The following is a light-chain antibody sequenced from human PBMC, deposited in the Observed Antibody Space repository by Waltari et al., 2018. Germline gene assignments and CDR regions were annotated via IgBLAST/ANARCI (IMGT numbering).Light chain of an antibody. V-gene: IGLV1-44*01. CDR2: SNN. CDR3: AAWDESLDGVV. J-gene: IGLJ2*01. CDR1: SSNIGRNT. Sequence: QSVLTQPPSASGTPGQRVTISCSGSSSNIGRNTVNWYKQLQGTAPKILIYSNNQRPSGVPDRFAGSKSGTSAALAISGLQSEDEADYYWAAWDESLDGVVFGGGTKLTVL.